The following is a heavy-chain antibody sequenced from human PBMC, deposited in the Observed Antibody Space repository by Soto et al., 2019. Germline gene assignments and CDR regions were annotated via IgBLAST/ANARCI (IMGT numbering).Heavy chain of an antibody. D-gene: IGHD3-22*01. CDR2: IIPIFGTA. Sequence: SVKVSCKASGGTFSSYAIIWVRQDPGQGLEWMGGIIPIFGTANDAQKFQGRGTITADESTSTAYMELSSLSSVTAADTAVYYCARVPDYDSSGYYIPPSFFDYWGQGTLVTVSS. J-gene: IGHJ4*02. CDR3: ARVPDYDSSGYYIPPSFFDY. CDR1: GGTFSSYA. V-gene: IGHV1-69*13.